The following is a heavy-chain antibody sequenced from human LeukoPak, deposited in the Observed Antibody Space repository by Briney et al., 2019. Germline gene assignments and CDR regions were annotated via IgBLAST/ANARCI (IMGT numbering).Heavy chain of an antibody. CDR3: ARLSLWESSSWLNWFDP. J-gene: IGHJ5*02. Sequence: SETLSLTCTVSGGSISSSSYYWGWIRQPPGKGLEWIGSIYYSGSTYYNPSLKSRVTISVDTSKNQFSLKLSSVTAADTAVYYCARLSLWESSSWLNWFDPWGQGTLVTVSS. D-gene: IGHD6-13*01. CDR2: IYYSGST. V-gene: IGHV4-39*01. CDR1: GGSISSSSYY.